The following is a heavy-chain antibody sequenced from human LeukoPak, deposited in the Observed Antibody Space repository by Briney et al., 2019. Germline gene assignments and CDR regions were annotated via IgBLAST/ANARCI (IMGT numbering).Heavy chain of an antibody. CDR2: INHSGST. CDR3: ARGLRYSYGYYYGMDV. CDR1: GGSFSGYY. Sequence: SETLSLTCAVYGGSFSGYYWSWIRQPPGKGLEWIGEINHSGSTNYNPSLKSRVTISVDTSKNQFSLKLSSVTAADTAVYYRARGLRYSYGYYYGMDVWGQGTTVTVSS. V-gene: IGHV4-34*01. D-gene: IGHD5-18*01. J-gene: IGHJ6*02.